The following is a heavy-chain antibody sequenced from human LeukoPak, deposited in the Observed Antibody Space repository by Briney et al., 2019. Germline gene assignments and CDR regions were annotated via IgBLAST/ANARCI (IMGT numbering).Heavy chain of an antibody. CDR3: AKDLTRSSGGFDY. J-gene: IGHJ4*02. CDR1: GGSISSNSHY. V-gene: IGHV3-23*01. CDR2: MTSGGGT. Sequence: ETLSLTCTVSGGSISSNSHYWGWIRQTPGKGLEWVSAMTSGGGTYYADSVKGRFTISRDNSKNTVYLQMNSLRAEDTAVYYCAKDLTRSSGGFDYWGQGTLVTVSS. D-gene: IGHD6-6*01.